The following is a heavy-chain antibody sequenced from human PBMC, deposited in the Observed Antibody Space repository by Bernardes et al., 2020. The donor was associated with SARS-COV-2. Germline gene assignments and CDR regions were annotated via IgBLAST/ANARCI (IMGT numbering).Heavy chain of an antibody. Sequence: SETLSLTRAVYGGSFSGYYWSWIRQPPGKGLEWIGEINHSGSTNYNPSLKSRVTISVDTSKNQFSLKLSSVTAADTAVYYCARIFYDSSGYYYYFDYWGQGTLVTVSS. CDR1: GGSFSGYY. V-gene: IGHV4-34*01. CDR2: INHSGST. D-gene: IGHD3-22*01. CDR3: ARIFYDSSGYYYYFDY. J-gene: IGHJ4*02.